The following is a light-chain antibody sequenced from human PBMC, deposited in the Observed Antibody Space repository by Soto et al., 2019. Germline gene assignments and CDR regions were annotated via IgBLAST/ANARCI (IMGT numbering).Light chain of an antibody. Sequence: EIAMTQSPSKLSVPLGERASISCRASQTVNSNLAWYQKIPGQAPRLLIYGASTRAPGIPARFSGSGSGTEFTLTISILQSEDFAVYYSQQYNSWLCTFGQGTKLDIK. CDR2: GAS. J-gene: IGKJ1*01. V-gene: IGKV3D-15*01. CDR3: QQYNSWLCT. CDR1: QTVNSN.